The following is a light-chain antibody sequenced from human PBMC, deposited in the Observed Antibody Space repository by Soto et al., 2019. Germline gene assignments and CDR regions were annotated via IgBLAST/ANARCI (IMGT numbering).Light chain of an antibody. J-gene: IGKJ1*01. V-gene: IGKV1-5*01. CDR3: QHYGGVLP. Sequence: DIQMTQSPSTLSASVGDRVTITCRASQSISNRLAWYQQKPGKAPKVLIYDASSLESGVPSRFSGSGSATEFILTISSLQPDDFATYHCQHYGGVLPFGQGTNVEIK. CDR2: DAS. CDR1: QSISNR.